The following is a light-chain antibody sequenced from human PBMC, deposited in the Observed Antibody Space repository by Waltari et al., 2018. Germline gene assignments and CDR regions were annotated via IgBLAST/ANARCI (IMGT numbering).Light chain of an antibody. J-gene: IGKJ2*01. V-gene: IGKV1-39*01. CDR2: TAS. Sequence: DIQMPQSPSSLSASVGDRATITCRGGQSISRFLNWYQQKPGEAPQLLIYTASSLQSGVPSRFSGSGSGTDFTLTISSLQPEDFATYYCQHSYRPPYIFGQGTKLEIK. CDR3: QHSYRPPYI. CDR1: QSISRF.